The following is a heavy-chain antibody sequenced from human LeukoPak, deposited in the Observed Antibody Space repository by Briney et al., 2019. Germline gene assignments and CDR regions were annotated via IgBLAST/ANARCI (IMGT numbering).Heavy chain of an antibody. CDR1: GFTFSSYG. CDR3: AKGQGYSGSVGGMDV. J-gene: IGHJ6*02. CDR2: ISYDGSNK. Sequence: PGGSLRLSCAASGFTFSSYGMPWVRQAPGKGLEWVAVISYDGSNKYYADSVKGRFTISRDNSKNTLYLQMNSLRAEDTAVYYCAKGQGYSGSVGGMDVWGQGTTVTVSS. V-gene: IGHV3-30*18. D-gene: IGHD5-12*01.